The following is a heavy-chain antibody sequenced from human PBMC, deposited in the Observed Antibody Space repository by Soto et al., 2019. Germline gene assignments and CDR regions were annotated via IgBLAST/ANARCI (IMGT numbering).Heavy chain of an antibody. D-gene: IGHD6-13*01. Sequence: ASVKVSCKASGYTFTNYGINWVRQAPGQGPEWMGWISGYNGETKYAQSLHGRATMTTDTFTSTAYMELRSLRSDDTAVYYCARGGSSWSAEYYQHWGQGTLVTVSS. CDR3: ARGGSSWSAEYYQH. V-gene: IGHV1-18*01. CDR1: GYTFTNYG. J-gene: IGHJ1*01. CDR2: ISGYNGET.